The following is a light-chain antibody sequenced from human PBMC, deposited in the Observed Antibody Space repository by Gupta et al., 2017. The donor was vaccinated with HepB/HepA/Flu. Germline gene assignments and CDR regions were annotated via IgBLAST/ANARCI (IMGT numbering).Light chain of an antibody. J-gene: IGLJ2*01. CDR3: QSYDNSVSGSV. V-gene: IGLV1-40*01. CDR1: NIGAGYD. CDR2: TNT. Sequence: QSVLTQPPSVSGAPGQRVTISNIGAGYDVHWYQQLPGTAPKLLIYTNTNRPSGVPDRFSGSKSGTSASLAITGLQAEDEADYYCQSYDNSVSGSVFGGGTKLTVL.